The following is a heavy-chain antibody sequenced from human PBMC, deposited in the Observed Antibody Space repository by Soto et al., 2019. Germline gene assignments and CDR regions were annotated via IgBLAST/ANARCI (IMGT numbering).Heavy chain of an antibody. Sequence: SETLSLTCTVSGGSISSYYWSWIRQPAGKGLEWIGRIYTSGSTNYNPSLKSRVTMSVDTSKNQFSLKLSSVTAADTAVYYCARVVSGYAAYYYYGMDVWGQGTTVTVSS. CDR2: IYTSGST. V-gene: IGHV4-4*07. CDR1: GGSISSYY. CDR3: ARVVSGYAAYYYYGMDV. J-gene: IGHJ6*02. D-gene: IGHD5-12*01.